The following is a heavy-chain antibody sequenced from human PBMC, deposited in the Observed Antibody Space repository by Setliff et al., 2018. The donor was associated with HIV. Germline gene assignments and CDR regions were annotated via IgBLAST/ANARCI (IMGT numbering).Heavy chain of an antibody. V-gene: IGHV1-8*02. D-gene: IGHD3-10*01. Sequence: ASVKVSCKASGYTFTSYDTNWVRQAPGQGLEWMGWMNPNSGNTAYAQKFQGRLTMTRDTSKTTSYMELRSLTSEDTAIYYCATHQGFLGSGIHWFDPWGQGTLVTVSS. CDR2: MNPNSGNT. J-gene: IGHJ5*02. CDR3: ATHQGFLGSGIHWFDP. CDR1: GYTFTSYD.